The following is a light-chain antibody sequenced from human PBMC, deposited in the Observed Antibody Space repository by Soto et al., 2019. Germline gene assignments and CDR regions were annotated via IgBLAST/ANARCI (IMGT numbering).Light chain of an antibody. CDR3: QQYYSIPYT. Sequence: DIVMTQSPDSLAECLGERATINCKSSQTILYSSNNKNYLAWYQKKPGQPPKLLIYWAFARESGVPDRFSGSGSGTDFTLTISSLQAEDVAVYYCQQYYSIPYTFGQGTKLEIK. V-gene: IGKV4-1*01. CDR2: WAF. J-gene: IGKJ2*01. CDR1: QTILYSSNNKNY.